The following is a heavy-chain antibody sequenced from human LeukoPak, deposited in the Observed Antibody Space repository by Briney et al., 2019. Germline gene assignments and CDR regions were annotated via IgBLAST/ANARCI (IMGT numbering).Heavy chain of an antibody. J-gene: IGHJ1*01. D-gene: IGHD2-15*01. V-gene: IGHV4-34*01. CDR3: ARPLYCSGGSCLEYFQH. CDR2: INHSGST. CDR1: GGSFSGYY. Sequence: SSETLSLTCAVYGGSFSGYYWSWTRQPPGKGLEWIGEINHSGSTNYNPSLKSRVTISVDTSKNQFSLKLSSVTAADTAVYYCARPLYCSGGSCLEYFQHWGQGTLVTVSS.